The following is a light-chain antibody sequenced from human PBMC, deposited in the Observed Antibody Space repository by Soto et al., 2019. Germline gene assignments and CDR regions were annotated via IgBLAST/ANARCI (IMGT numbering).Light chain of an antibody. V-gene: IGLV1-40*01. Sequence: QSVLTQPPSVSGAPGQRVTISCTGSSSNIGTDNDVHWYRHLPGTAPKLLIYGNTNRPSGVPDRFSGSKSGTSASLAITGLQAEDEADYYCHSYDTPLRGSVFGGGTQLTVL. CDR1: SSNIGTDND. J-gene: IGLJ3*02. CDR3: HSYDTPLRGSV. CDR2: GNT.